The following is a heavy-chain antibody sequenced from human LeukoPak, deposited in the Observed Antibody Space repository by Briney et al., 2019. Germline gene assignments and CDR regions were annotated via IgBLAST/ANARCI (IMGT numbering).Heavy chain of an antibody. CDR3: ARWGIAAAGTMWGPDAFDI. CDR1: GFTFSSYS. V-gene: IGHV3-21*01. D-gene: IGHD6-13*01. CDR2: ISSSSSYI. Sequence: GGSLRLSCAASGFTFSSYSMNWVRQAPGKGLEWVSSISSSSSYIYYADSVKGRFTISRDNAKNSLYLQMNSLRAEDTAVYHCARWGIAAAGTMWGPDAFDIWGQGTMVTVSS. J-gene: IGHJ3*02.